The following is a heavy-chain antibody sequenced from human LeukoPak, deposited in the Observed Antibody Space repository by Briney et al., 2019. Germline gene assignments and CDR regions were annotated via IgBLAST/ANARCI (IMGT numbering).Heavy chain of an antibody. J-gene: IGHJ4*02. CDR3: ARDFYRGYSYGFPDY. CDR2: ISGDGTKT. CDR1: GFTFSDYW. D-gene: IGHD5-18*01. V-gene: IGHV3-74*01. Sequence: GGSLRLSCAASGFTFSDYWMHWVRQVPGEGLVWVSRISGDGTKTAYAGSVKGRFTISRDNARNTLYLQMNSLRADDASVYYCARDFYRGYSYGFPDYWGQGTLVTVSS.